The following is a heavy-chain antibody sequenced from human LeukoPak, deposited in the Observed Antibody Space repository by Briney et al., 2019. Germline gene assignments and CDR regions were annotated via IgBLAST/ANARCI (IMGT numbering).Heavy chain of an antibody. D-gene: IGHD3-10*01. CDR3: ARLGSEVRGGDFV. CDR1: GGSISSYY. Sequence: SETLSLTCTVSGGSISSYYWSWIRQPPGKGLEWIGYIYYSGSTNYNPSLKSRVTISVDTSKNQFSLKLSSVTAADTAVYYCARLGSEVRGGDFVWGQGTTVTVSS. J-gene: IGHJ6*02. V-gene: IGHV4-59*08. CDR2: IYYSGST.